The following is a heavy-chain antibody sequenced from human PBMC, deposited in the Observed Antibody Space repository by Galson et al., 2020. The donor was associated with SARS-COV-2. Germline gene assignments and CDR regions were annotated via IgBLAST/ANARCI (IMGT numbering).Heavy chain of an antibody. CDR3: AHIPYSHGYYFGSFHN. D-gene: IGHD3-22*01. CDR1: GFSLFTDGVG. Sequence: SGPTLVKPTQTLTLTCTFSGFSLFTDGVGVAWIRQPPGGALEWLALIYWDAEKRYSPSLKIRLSITKDTSKDQVVLTMTNVDPGDTATYYCAHIPYSHGYYFGSFHNWGQGTMVTVSS. V-gene: IGHV2-5*02. J-gene: IGHJ3*02. CDR2: IYWDAEK.